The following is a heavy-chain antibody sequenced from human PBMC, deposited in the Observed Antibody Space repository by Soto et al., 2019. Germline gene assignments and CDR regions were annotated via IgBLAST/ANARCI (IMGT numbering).Heavy chain of an antibody. CDR2: ISSSSTKI. Sequence: EAQLVESGGGLVKPGGSLRLSCAASRFSFSSFSMNWFRQAPGKGLEWVSSISSSSTKIYYADSVKGRFTISRDDAKNSLYLQMNSLTAEDTAVYYCARDLHLRPIYYYYGLDVWGQGTTVTVSS. CDR3: ARDLHLRPIYYYYGLDV. D-gene: IGHD5-12*01. V-gene: IGHV3-21*01. CDR1: RFSFSSFS. J-gene: IGHJ6*02.